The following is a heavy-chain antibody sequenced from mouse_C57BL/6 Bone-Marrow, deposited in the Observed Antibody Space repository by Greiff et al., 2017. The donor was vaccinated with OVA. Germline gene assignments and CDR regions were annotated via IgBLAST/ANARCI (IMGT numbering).Heavy chain of an antibody. J-gene: IGHJ3*01. CDR3: ARDTTAPFAY. Sequence: EVKLMESGGGLVQSGRSLRLSCAPSGFTFSDFYMEWVRQAPGKGLEWIAASRNKANDYTTEYSASVKGRFIVSRDTSQSILYLQMNALRAEDTAIYYCARDTTAPFAYWGQGTLVTVSA. V-gene: IGHV7-1*01. CDR2: SRNKANDYTT. D-gene: IGHD1-2*01. CDR1: GFTFSDFY.